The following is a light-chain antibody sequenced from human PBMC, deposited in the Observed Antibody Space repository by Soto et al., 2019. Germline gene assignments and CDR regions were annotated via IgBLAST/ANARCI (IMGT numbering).Light chain of an antibody. Sequence: QSVLTHPPSASGTPGQRFTISCSGSSSNIGRNYVYWYQQLPGTAPKLLIYMNNQRPSGVPDRFSGSKSGTSASLAISGLRSEDEADYYCAAWDDSLSGWVFGGGTKFTVL. CDR1: SSNIGRNY. CDR2: MNN. CDR3: AAWDDSLSGWV. J-gene: IGLJ3*02. V-gene: IGLV1-47*01.